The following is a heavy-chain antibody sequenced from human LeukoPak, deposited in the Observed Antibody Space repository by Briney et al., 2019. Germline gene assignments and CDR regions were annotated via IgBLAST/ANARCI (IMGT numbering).Heavy chain of an antibody. J-gene: IGHJ5*02. CDR2: ITFSGGT. CDR3: ARDSVYATNWYDP. CDR1: GGSISSSN. V-gene: IGHV4-59*01. Sequence: SETLSLICTLSGGSISSSNSNWIRQPPGKGLEWIGYITFSGGTNYNPALGSRVTISLDMSKNQFSLKLTSVTAADTAIYYCARDSVYATNWYDPWGQGTLVTVSS. D-gene: IGHD2-8*01.